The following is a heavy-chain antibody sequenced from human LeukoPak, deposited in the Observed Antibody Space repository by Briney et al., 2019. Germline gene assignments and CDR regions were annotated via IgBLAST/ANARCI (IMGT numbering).Heavy chain of an antibody. V-gene: IGHV3-9*03. J-gene: IGHJ4*02. CDR1: GFTFDDYA. CDR3: AKGVYSSGWYYYSDC. D-gene: IGHD6-19*01. Sequence: GRSLRLSCAASGFTFDDYAMHWVRQAPGKCLEWVSGISWNSGSIGYADSVKGRFTISRDNAKNSLYLQMNSLRATRMAVSYRAKGVYSSGWYYYSDCSGQGTLLTVSS. CDR2: ISWNSGSI.